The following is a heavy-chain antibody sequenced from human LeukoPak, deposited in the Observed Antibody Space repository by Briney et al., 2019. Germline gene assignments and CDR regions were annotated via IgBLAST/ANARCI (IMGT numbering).Heavy chain of an antibody. CDR2: IYYSGST. CDR3: ARDRGYGYMDV. J-gene: IGHJ6*03. V-gene: IGHV4-59*01. CDR1: GGSISNYY. D-gene: IGHD4-17*01. Sequence: SETLSLTCTVSGGSISNYYWSWIRQPPGKGLEWIGYIYYSGSTNYNPSLKSRVTISVDTSKNQFSLKLSSVTAADTAVYYCARDRGYGYMDVWGKGTTVTISS.